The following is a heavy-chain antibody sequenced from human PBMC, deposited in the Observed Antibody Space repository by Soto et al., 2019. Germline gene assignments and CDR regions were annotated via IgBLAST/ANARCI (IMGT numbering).Heavy chain of an antibody. CDR2: IIPIFGTA. V-gene: IGHV1-69*12. J-gene: IGHJ3*02. D-gene: IGHD3-22*01. CDR1: GGTFSSYA. Sequence: QVQLVQSGAEVKKPGSSVKVSCKASGGTFSSYAISWVRQAPGQGLEWMGGIIPIFGTANYAQKLQGRVTITADESTSKDYMELRSLRAEYTAVYYCARVRRVVVITDAFDIWGQGTMVTVSS. CDR3: ARVRRVVVITDAFDI.